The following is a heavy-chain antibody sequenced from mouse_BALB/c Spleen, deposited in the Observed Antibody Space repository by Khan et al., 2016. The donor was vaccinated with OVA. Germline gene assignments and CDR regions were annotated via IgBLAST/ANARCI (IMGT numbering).Heavy chain of an antibody. CDR3: TRRNWDVAWFAY. Sequence: VQLKQSGTVLARPGASVKMSCKASGYTFTSYWMHWVKQRPGQGLEWIGDIYPGNTDTNYNQKFKGKAKLTAVTSTRTAYMELSSLTNEDSAVYYCTRRNWDVAWFAYWGQGTLVTVSA. V-gene: IGHV1-5*01. D-gene: IGHD4-1*01. CDR1: GYTFTSYW. J-gene: IGHJ3*01. CDR2: IYPGNTDT.